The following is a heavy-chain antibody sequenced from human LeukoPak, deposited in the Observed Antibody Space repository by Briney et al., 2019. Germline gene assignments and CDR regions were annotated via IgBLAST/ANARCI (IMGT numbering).Heavy chain of an antibody. V-gene: IGHV3-21*01. J-gene: IGHJ6*02. CDR3: ARDHRITMVRGVTGMDV. CDR2: ISSSSSYI. CDR1: GFTFSSYS. D-gene: IGHD3-10*01. Sequence: GGSLRLPCAASGFTFSSYSMSWVRQAPGKGLEWVSSISSSSSYIYYADSVKGRFTISRDNAKNSLYLQMNSLRAEDTAVYYCARDHRITMVRGVTGMDVWGQGTTVTVSS.